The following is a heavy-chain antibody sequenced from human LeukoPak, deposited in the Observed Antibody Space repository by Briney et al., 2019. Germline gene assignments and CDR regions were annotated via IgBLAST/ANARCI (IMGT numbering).Heavy chain of an antibody. V-gene: IGHV1-69*05. J-gene: IGHJ5*02. CDR1: GGTFSSYA. CDR3: AHRRAMIVVDPVGWFDP. D-gene: IGHD3-22*01. Sequence: SVKVSCKASGGTFSSYAISWVRQAPGQGLEWMGGIIPIFGTANYAQKFQGRVTITTDESTSTAYMELSSLRSEDTAVYYCAHRRAMIVVDPVGWFDPWGLGTLVTVSS. CDR2: IIPIFGTA.